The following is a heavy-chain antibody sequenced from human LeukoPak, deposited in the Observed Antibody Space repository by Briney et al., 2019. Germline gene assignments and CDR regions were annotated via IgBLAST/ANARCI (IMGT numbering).Heavy chain of an antibody. CDR3: ATVVITNFNFDY. Sequence: ASVKVSCKVSGYTLTELSMHWVRQAPGKGLEWMGGFDPEDGETIYAQKFQGRVTMTEDTSTDTAYMELSSLRSEDTAVYYCATVVITNFNFDYWGQGTLVTASS. CDR1: GYTLTELS. D-gene: IGHD3-22*01. CDR2: FDPEDGET. J-gene: IGHJ4*02. V-gene: IGHV1-24*01.